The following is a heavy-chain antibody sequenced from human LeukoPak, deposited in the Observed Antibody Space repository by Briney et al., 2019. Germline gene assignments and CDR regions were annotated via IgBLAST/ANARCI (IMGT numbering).Heavy chain of an antibody. D-gene: IGHD3-22*01. CDR3: AGDSAMMAVY. CDR2: ISYDGSNK. V-gene: IGHV3-30-3*01. CDR1: GFTFSSYA. Sequence: PGRSLRLSCAASGFTFSSYAMHWVRQAPGKGLEWVAVISYDGSNKYYADSVKGRFTISRDNSKNTLYLQMNSLRAEDTAVYYCAGDSAMMAVYWGQGTLVTVSS. J-gene: IGHJ4*02.